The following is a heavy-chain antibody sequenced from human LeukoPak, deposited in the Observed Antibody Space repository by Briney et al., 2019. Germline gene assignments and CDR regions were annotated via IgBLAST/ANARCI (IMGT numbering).Heavy chain of an antibody. J-gene: IGHJ4*02. D-gene: IGHD3-22*01. CDR3: ARDEYYYDSSGYYGY. CDR2: IYTSGST. Sequence: PSETLSLTCTVSGGSISSYYWSWIRQPAGKGLEWIGRIYTSGSTNYNPSLKSRVTMSVDTSRNQFSLKLSSVTAADTAVYYCARDEYYYDSSGYYGYWGQGTLVTVSS. CDR1: GGSISSYY. V-gene: IGHV4-4*07.